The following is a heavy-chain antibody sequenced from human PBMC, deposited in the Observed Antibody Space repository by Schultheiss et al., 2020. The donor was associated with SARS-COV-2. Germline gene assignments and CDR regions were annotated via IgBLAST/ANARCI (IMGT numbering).Heavy chain of an antibody. CDR1: GGSISSGGYY. Sequence: SETLSLTCTVSGGSISSGGYYWGWIRLTPGKGLEWIGDINHSGKTNYNPSLKNRVTISLDTSKKQFSLQLSSVTAADTAVYYCANLHMSGPYNWFDPWGQGTLVTVSS. J-gene: IGHJ5*02. CDR2: INHSGKT. CDR3: ANLHMSGPYNWFDP. V-gene: IGHV4-39*07. D-gene: IGHD2-21*01.